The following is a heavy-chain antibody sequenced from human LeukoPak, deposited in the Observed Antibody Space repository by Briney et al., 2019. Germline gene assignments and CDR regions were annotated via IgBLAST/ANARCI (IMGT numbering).Heavy chain of an antibody. J-gene: IGHJ4*02. D-gene: IGHD6-19*01. CDR2: IKEDGSKV. V-gene: IGHV3-7*04. Sequence: GGSLRLSCAASGFTFTTNWMSWVRQTPGKGLEWVVNIKEDGSKVYYVDSVRGRFTISRDNAKNSLYLQMDSLRAEDTAVYYCARESTVAGTIFDFWGQGTLVTVSS. CDR3: ARESTVAGTIFDF. CDR1: GFTFTTNW.